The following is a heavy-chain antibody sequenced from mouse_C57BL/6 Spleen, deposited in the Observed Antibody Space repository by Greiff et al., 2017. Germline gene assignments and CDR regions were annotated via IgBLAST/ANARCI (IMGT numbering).Heavy chain of an antibody. CDR1: GYSFTSYY. CDR3: ASRRYDYDEVRRDAMDY. D-gene: IGHD2-4*01. V-gene: IGHV1-66*01. CDR2: IYPRSGNT. J-gene: IGHJ4*01. Sequence: QVQLQQSGPELVKPGASVKISCKASGYSFTSYYIHWVKQRPGQGLEWIGWIYPRSGNTYYNEKFKGKATLTADKSSSTAYMELRSLTSEDSAVYFCASRRYDYDEVRRDAMDYWGQGTSVTVSS.